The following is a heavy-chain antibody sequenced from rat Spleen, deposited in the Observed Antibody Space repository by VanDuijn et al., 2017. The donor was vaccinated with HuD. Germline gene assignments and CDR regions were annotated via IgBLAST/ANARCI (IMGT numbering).Heavy chain of an antibody. Sequence: QVQLKESGPGLVQPSQTLSLTCTVSGFSLTSYTVSWVRQPPGKGLEWIAAISSGGSTYYNSALKSRLSISRDTSKSQVFLKMNSLQTEDTAIYFCTRALDYWGQGVMVTVSS. CDR2: ISSGGST. CDR3: TRALDY. CDR1: GFSLTSYT. J-gene: IGHJ2*01. V-gene: IGHV2-6*01.